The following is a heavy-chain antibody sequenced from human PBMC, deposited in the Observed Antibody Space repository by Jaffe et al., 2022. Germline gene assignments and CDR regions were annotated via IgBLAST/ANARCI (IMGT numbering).Heavy chain of an antibody. CDR1: GGSISSYY. CDR2: IYYSGST. J-gene: IGHJ4*02. Sequence: QVQLQESGPGLVKPSETLSLTCTVSGGSISSYYWSWIRQPPGKGLEWIGYIYYSGSTNYNPSLKSRVTISVDTSKNQFSLKLSSVTAADTAVYYCARGGCSSTSCYPDYWGQGTLVTVSS. V-gene: IGHV4-59*01. D-gene: IGHD2-2*01. CDR3: ARGGCSSTSCYPDY.